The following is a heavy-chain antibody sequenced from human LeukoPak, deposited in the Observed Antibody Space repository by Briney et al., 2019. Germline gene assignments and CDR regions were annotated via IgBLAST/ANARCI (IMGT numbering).Heavy chain of an antibody. CDR1: GGSISSYY. D-gene: IGHD6-19*01. CDR3: VRGAYSSGWPTLDY. V-gene: IGHV4-59*01. J-gene: IGHJ4*02. CDR2: IYYSGST. Sequence: SETLSLTCTVSGGSISSYYWSWIRQPPEKGLEWIGYIYYSGSTNYNPSLKSRVTISVDTSKNQFSLKLSSVTAADTAVYYCVRGAYSSGWPTLDYWGQGTLVTVSS.